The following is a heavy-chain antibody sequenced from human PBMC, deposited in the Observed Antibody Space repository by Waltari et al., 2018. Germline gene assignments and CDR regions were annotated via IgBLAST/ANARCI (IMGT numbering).Heavy chain of an antibody. D-gene: IGHD6-13*01. Sequence: QVQLVESGGGVVQPGRSLRRSCAASGFTFSSYGMHWVRQAPGKGLEWVAVIWYDGSNKYYADSVKGRFTISRDNSKNTLYLQMNSLRAEDTAVYYCARALYSSSWTPDYWGQGTLVTVSS. V-gene: IGHV3-33*01. CDR3: ARALYSSSWTPDY. CDR2: IWYDGSNK. CDR1: GFTFSSYG. J-gene: IGHJ4*02.